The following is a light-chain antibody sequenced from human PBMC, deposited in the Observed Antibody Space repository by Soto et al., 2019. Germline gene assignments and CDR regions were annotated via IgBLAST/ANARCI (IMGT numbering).Light chain of an antibody. CDR1: SSDVGSYEY. CDR3: SSYRTGGSYV. V-gene: IGLV2-14*01. CDR2: EVI. J-gene: IGLJ1*01. Sequence: QSALTQPASVSGSPGQSITISCTGTSSDVGSYEYVSWYQQYPGKAPKLMIYEVIDRPAGAPRRFSGSKCGNKASLTITGLQAEDEADYYCSSYRTGGSYVFGTGTKVTVL.